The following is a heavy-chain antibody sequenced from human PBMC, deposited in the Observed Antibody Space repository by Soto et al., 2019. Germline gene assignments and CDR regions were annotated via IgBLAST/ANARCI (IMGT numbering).Heavy chain of an antibody. J-gene: IGHJ4*02. V-gene: IGHV3-30-3*01. D-gene: IGHD3-10*01. CDR1: GFTFSSYA. Sequence: QVQLVESGGGVVQPGRSLRLSCAASGFTFSSYAMHWVRQAPGKGLEWVAVISYDGSNKYYADSVKGRFTISRDNFKNSLYLQMNSLXAXXTXXXYCARXPGGXXXAXWTYYFDYWGQGTLVTVSS. CDR2: ISYDGSNK. CDR3: ARXPGGXXXAXWTYYFDY.